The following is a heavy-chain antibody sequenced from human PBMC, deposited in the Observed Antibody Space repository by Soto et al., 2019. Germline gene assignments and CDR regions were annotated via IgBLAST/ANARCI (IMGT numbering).Heavy chain of an antibody. CDR1: GFTFSSYG. CDR3: AKGGGLWSGAYGMDV. D-gene: IGHD3-3*01. V-gene: IGHV3-30*18. J-gene: IGHJ6*02. Sequence: QVQLVESGGGVVQPGRSLRLSCAASGFTFSSYGMHWVRQAPGKGLEWVAVISYDGSNKYYADSVKGRFTISRDNSKNTLYLQMNSLRAEDTAVYYCAKGGGLWSGAYGMDVWGQGTTVTVSS. CDR2: ISYDGSNK.